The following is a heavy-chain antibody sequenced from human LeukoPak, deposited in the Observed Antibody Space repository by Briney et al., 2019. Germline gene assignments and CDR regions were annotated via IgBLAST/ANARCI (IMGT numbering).Heavy chain of an antibody. V-gene: IGHV3-23*01. Sequence: GGSLRLSCVASGFSFNNYAMNWVRQAPGKGLEWVSLIIGSSGSTFYADSVKGRFTISRDKSKNTLYLQMNSLRAEDTAVYYCAKGAYDYIEIAYFDYWGQGGLVTVSS. CDR1: GFSFNNYA. D-gene: IGHD5-12*01. J-gene: IGHJ4*02. CDR2: IIGSSGST. CDR3: AKGAYDYIEIAYFDY.